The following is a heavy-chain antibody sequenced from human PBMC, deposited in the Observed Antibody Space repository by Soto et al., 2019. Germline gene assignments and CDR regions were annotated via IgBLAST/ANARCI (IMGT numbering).Heavy chain of an antibody. D-gene: IGHD6-13*01. CDR1: GGSISSYY. V-gene: IGHV4-59*01. Sequence: QVQLQESGPGLVKPSETLSLTCTVSGGSISSYYWSWIRQPPGKGLEWIGYTYYSGSTNYNPSLKSRVTISVDTSKTQFSLKLSSVTAADTAVYYCARGKKQLGYYYYYMDVWGKGTTVTVSS. J-gene: IGHJ6*03. CDR2: TYYSGST. CDR3: ARGKKQLGYYYYYMDV.